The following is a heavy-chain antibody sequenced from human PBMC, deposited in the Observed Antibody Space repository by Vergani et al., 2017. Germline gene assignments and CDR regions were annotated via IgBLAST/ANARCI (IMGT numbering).Heavy chain of an antibody. CDR2: IYTTGST. CDR1: GGSISSGSIY. Sequence: QVQLQESGPGLVRPSQTLSLTCTVSGGSISSGSIYWSWIRQPAGKVLEWIGRIYTTGSTNYNPSLKSRVTISADTSKNQVSLRLTSVTAADTAVYYCARDVVVQARAGFDYWGQGTLVTVSS. J-gene: IGHJ4*02. CDR3: ARDVVVQARAGFDY. V-gene: IGHV4-61*02. D-gene: IGHD2-21*01.